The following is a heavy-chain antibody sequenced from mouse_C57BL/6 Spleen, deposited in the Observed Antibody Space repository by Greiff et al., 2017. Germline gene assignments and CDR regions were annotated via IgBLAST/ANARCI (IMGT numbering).Heavy chain of an antibody. CDR2: INPSNGGT. D-gene: IGHD1-1*01. Sequence: QVQLQQPGTELVKPGASVKLSCKASGYTFTSYWMHWVKQRPGQGLEWIGNINPSNGGTNYNEKFKSTAPLTVDKSSSPAYMQLSSLTSEDSAVYYCARSGYGSSYEDYWGHGTTLTVSS. CDR1: GYTFTSYW. V-gene: IGHV1-53*01. J-gene: IGHJ2*01. CDR3: ARSGYGSSYEDY.